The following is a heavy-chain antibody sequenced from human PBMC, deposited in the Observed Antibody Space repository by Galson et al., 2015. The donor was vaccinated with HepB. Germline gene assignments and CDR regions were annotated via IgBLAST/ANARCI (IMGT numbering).Heavy chain of an antibody. V-gene: IGHV3-48*02. Sequence: SLRLSCAASGFTFSSYGMNWVRQAPGKGLEWVSYISSSSSTIYYADSVKGRFTISRDNAKNSLYLQMNSLRDEDTAVYYCARSYYDFWSGNHYFDYWGQGTLVTVSS. CDR1: GFTFSSYG. J-gene: IGHJ4*02. CDR2: ISSSSSTI. CDR3: ARSYYDFWSGNHYFDY. D-gene: IGHD3-3*01.